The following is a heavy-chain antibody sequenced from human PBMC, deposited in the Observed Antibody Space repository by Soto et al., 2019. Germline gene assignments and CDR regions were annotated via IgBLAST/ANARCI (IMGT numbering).Heavy chain of an antibody. V-gene: IGHV1-2*02. CDR2: INPNSGGT. J-gene: IGHJ4*02. CDR3: ARSSGYSHYNDY. CDR1: GYTFTGYY. D-gene: IGHD3-10*01. Sequence: QVQLVQSGAEVKKPGASVKVSCKASGYTFTGYYMHCVRQAPGQGLEWMGWINPNSGGTNYAQKFHGRVIVTRDTSISTAYMELSRLRSDDTAVYYCARSSGYSHYNDYWGQGPLVTVSS.